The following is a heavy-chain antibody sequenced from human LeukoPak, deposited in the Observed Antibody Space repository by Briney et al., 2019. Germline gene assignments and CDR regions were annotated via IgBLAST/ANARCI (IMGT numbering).Heavy chain of an antibody. J-gene: IGHJ4*02. CDR1: GFTFSSYS. V-gene: IGHV3-21*01. D-gene: IGHD7-27*01. CDR3: ARGEGESGDYFDY. CDR2: ITSSSSYI. Sequence: GGSLRLSCAASGFTFSSYSMNWVRQAPGKGLEWVSSITSSSSYIYYADSVKGRFTISRDNAKNSLYLQMNSLRAEDTAVYYCARGEGESGDYFDYWGQGTLVTVSS.